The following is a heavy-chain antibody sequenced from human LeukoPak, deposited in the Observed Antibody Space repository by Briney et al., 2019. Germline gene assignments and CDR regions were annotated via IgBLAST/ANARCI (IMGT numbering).Heavy chain of an antibody. CDR3: ARGGYCSRTTCYRGIVIGFDP. V-gene: IGHV4-34*01. D-gene: IGHD2-2*01. Sequence: PSETLPLTCAVYGGSFSGYYWSWIRQPPGKGLEWIGESNHSGSTNYNPSLKSRVTISVDTSKNQFSLKLSSVTAADTAVYYCARGGYCSRTTCYRGIVIGFDPWGQGTLVTVSS. J-gene: IGHJ5*02. CDR2: SNHSGST. CDR1: GGSFSGYY.